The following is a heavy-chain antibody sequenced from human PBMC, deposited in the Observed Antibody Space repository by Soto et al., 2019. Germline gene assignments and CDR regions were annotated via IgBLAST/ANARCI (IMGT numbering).Heavy chain of an antibody. J-gene: IGHJ5*02. D-gene: IGHD1-1*01. CDR1: GFTFSSYS. V-gene: IGHV3-48*01. CDR2: ISSSSSTI. Sequence: EVQLVESGGGLVQPGGSLRLSCAASGFTFSSYSMNWVRQAPRMGLEWVSYISSSSSTIYYADSVKGRFTISRDNAKNSLYLQMNSLRAEDTAVYYCARVSPSLDRFDPWGQGTLVTVSS. CDR3: ARVSPSLDRFDP.